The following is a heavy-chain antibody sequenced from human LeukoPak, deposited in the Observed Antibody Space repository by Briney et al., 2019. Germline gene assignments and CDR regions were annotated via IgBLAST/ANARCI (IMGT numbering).Heavy chain of an antibody. CDR1: GGSISSSSYY. CDR3: ARHRSAYYYGSGSYDY. J-gene: IGHJ4*02. CDR2: INHSGST. V-gene: IGHV4-39*01. D-gene: IGHD3-10*01. Sequence: SETLSLTCTVSGGSISSSSYYWSWIRQPPGKGLEWIGEINHSGSTNYNPSLKSRVTISVDTSKNQFSLKLSSVTAADTAVYYCARHRSAYYYGSGSYDYWGQGTLVTVSS.